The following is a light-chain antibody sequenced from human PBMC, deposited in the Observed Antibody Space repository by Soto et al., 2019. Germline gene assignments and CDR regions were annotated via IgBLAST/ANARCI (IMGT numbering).Light chain of an antibody. CDR1: SSDVGGYNY. Sequence: QSALTQPASVSGSPGQSIPISCTGTSSDVGGYNYVSWYQQHPGKAPKLMIYDVSNRPSGVSNRFSGSKSGNTASLTISGLQAEDEADYYCSSYTSSSPLFGGGTKVTVL. CDR3: SSYTSSSPL. J-gene: IGLJ2*01. CDR2: DVS. V-gene: IGLV2-14*01.